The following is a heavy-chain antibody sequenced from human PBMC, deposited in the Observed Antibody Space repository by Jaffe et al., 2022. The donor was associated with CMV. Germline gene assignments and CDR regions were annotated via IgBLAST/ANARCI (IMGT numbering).Heavy chain of an antibody. CDR3: AKDGYGDRSYFDY. V-gene: IGHV3-9*01. J-gene: IGHJ4*02. D-gene: IGHD4-17*01. Sequence: EVQLVESGGGLVQPGRSLRLSCAASGFTFDDYAMHWVRQAPGKGLEWVSGISWNSGSIGYADSVKGRFTISRDNAKNSLYLQMNSLRAEDTALYYCAKDGYGDRSYFDYWGQGTLVTVSS. CDR2: ISWNSGSI. CDR1: GFTFDDYA.